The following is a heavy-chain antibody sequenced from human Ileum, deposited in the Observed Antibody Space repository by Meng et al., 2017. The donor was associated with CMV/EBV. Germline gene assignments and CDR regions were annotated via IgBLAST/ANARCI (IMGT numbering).Heavy chain of an antibody. V-gene: IGHV3-23*01. CDR3: AKDGDRKDDY. J-gene: IGHJ4*02. D-gene: IGHD3-3*01. Sequence: GGSLRLSCAASGFTFSSYAMSWVRQAPGKGLEWVSSIGDSGTGTGTHYTDAVKGRFTISRDDSKSTLYLQMNSLRAEDTAVYYCAKDGDRKDDYWGQGTLVTSPQ. CDR2: IGDSGTGTGT. CDR1: GFTFSSYA.